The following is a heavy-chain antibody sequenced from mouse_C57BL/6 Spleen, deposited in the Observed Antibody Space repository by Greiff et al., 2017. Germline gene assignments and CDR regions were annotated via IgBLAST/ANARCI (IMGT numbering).Heavy chain of an antibody. D-gene: IGHD2-4*01. CDR3: ARPLYYDFSGAWFAY. CDR1: GFTFSDYG. CDR2: ISSGSSTI. Sequence: EVKLMESGGGLVKPGGSLKLSCAASGFTFSDYGMHWVRQAPEKGLEWVAYISSGSSTIYYADTVKGRFTISRDNAKNTLFLQLTSLRSEDTAMYYCARPLYYDFSGAWFAYWGQGTLVTVSA. V-gene: IGHV5-17*01. J-gene: IGHJ3*01.